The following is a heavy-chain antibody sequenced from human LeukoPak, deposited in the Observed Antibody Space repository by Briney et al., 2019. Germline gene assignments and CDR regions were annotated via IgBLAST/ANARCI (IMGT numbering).Heavy chain of an antibody. V-gene: IGHV4-61*02. CDR2: IYTTGST. CDR3: ARGIVVVPAAWEYFDY. Sequence: SETLSLTCTVSGGSISSGNYYWSWIRQPAGKGLEWIGRIYTTGSTNYNPSLKSRVTISVDTSKNQFSLKLISVTAADTAVYYCARGIVVVPAAWEYFDYWSQGTLVTVSS. J-gene: IGHJ4*02. CDR1: GGSISSGNYY. D-gene: IGHD2-2*01.